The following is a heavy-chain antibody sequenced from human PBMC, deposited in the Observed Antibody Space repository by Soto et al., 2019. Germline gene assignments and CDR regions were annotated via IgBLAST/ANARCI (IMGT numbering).Heavy chain of an antibody. CDR2: IYYSGST. CDR1: GGSISSGGYY. D-gene: IGHD1-26*01. J-gene: IGHJ5*02. CDR3: ARGEVQWWFDP. V-gene: IGHV4-31*03. Sequence: SETLSLTCTVPGGSISSGGYYWSWIRQHPGKGLEWIGYIYYSGSTYYNPSLKSRVTISVDTSKKQFSLKLSSVTAADTAVYYCARGEVQWWFDPWGQGTLVTVSS.